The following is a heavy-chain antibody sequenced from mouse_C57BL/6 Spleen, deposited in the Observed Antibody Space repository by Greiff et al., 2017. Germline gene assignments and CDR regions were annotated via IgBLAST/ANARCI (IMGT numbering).Heavy chain of an antibody. V-gene: IGHV1-74*01. CDR3: ASSYYYGSSPFAY. Sequence: VQLQQPGAELVKPGASVKVSCKASGYTFTSYWMHWVKQRPGQGLEWIGRIHPSDSDTNYNQKFKGKATLTVDKSSSTAYMQLSSLTSEDSAVYYCASSYYYGSSPFAYWGQGTLVTVSA. CDR1: GYTFTSYW. J-gene: IGHJ3*01. CDR2: IHPSDSDT. D-gene: IGHD1-1*01.